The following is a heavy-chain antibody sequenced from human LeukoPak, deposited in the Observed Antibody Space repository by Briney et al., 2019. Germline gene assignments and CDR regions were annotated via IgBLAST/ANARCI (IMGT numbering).Heavy chain of an antibody. D-gene: IGHD5-18*01. J-gene: IGHJ4*02. CDR2: INTNTGNP. CDR1: GYTFTSYG. CDR3: ARGEGETAMVASFDY. V-gene: IGHV7-4-1*02. Sequence: ASVKVSCKASGYTFTSYGMNWVRQAPGQGLEWMGWINTNTGNPTYAQGFTGRFVFSLDTSVSTAYLQISSLKAEDTAVYYCARGEGETAMVASFDYWGQGTLVTVSS.